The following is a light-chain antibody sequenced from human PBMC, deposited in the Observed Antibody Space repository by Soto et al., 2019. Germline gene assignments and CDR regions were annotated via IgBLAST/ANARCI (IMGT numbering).Light chain of an antibody. CDR1: QSVRSSY. CDR3: QQYGTSPRT. J-gene: IGKJ4*01. CDR2: GAS. V-gene: IGKV3-20*01. Sequence: EIVLTQSPGTLSLSLGERATLSCRASQSVRSSYLAWYQQKPGQAPRLLIYGASSRATGIPDRFSGSGSGTDFTLIISRLEPEDFAVYFCQQYGTSPRTFGGGTKVDIK.